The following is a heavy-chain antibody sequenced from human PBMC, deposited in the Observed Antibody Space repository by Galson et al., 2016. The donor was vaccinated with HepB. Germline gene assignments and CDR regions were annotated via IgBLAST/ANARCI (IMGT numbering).Heavy chain of an antibody. Sequence: SLRLSCAASGFTVGSDYMSWVRQAPGKGLEWVSVIYSDGSTYYADSVKGRFTISRDNSKNTLYLQMNSLRAEDTAVYYCARDPGLPNGMHVRGQGTTVTVSS. D-gene: IGHD2-2*01. CDR2: IYSDGST. CDR3: ARDPGLPNGMHV. J-gene: IGHJ6*02. CDR1: GFTVGSDY. V-gene: IGHV3-66*01.